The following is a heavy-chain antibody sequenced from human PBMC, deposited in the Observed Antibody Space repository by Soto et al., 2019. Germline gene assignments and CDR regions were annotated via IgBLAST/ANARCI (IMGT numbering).Heavy chain of an antibody. Sequence: QVQLVQSGAEVKKPGSSVKVSCKASGGTFSSYAISWVRQAPGQGLEWMGGIIPIFGTANYAQKFQGRVTITADESTSTAYMELSSLRSEDTAVYYCARDVPNGVCAFDLWGPWKMVNGSS. CDR3: ARDVPNGVCAFDL. J-gene: IGHJ3*01. D-gene: IGHD1-1*01. V-gene: IGHV1-69*01. CDR2: IIPIFGTA. CDR1: GGTFSSYA.